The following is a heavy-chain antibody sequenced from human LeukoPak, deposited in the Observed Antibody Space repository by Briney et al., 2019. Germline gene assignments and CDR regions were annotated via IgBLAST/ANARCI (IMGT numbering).Heavy chain of an antibody. Sequence: GRSLRLSCAASGFTFDDYAMHWVRQAPGKGLEWVSGISWNSGSIGYADSVKGRFTISRDNAKNSLYLQMNSLRAEDTALYYCAKDLYYDGSIVDYWGQGTLVTVSS. V-gene: IGHV3-9*01. D-gene: IGHD3-22*01. J-gene: IGHJ4*02. CDR1: GFTFDDYA. CDR2: ISWNSGSI. CDR3: AKDLYYDGSIVDY.